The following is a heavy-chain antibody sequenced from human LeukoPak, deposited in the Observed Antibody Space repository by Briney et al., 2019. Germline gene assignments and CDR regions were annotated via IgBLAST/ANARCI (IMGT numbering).Heavy chain of an antibody. D-gene: IGHD3-16*01. Sequence: GGSLRLSCAASGFTFSSYSMNWVRQAPGKGLEWVSSISSSSSYIYYADSVKGRFTISRDNAENSLYLQMNSLRAEDTAVYYCARVAWGNDAFDIWGQGTMVTVSS. CDR1: GFTFSSYS. J-gene: IGHJ3*02. V-gene: IGHV3-21*01. CDR3: ARVAWGNDAFDI. CDR2: ISSSSSYI.